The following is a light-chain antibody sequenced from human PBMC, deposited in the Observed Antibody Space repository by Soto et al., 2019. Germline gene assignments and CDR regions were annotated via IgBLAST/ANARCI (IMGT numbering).Light chain of an antibody. Sequence: DIQMTQSPSTLSASVGDRITITCRASQSISSSLAWYQQKPGKAPKLLIYKASSLQGGVPSRFGGTGSGTEFTLTISSLQPDDFATYYCQQYNSYSRTFGQGTKVDIK. CDR2: KAS. V-gene: IGKV1-5*03. J-gene: IGKJ1*01. CDR1: QSISSS. CDR3: QQYNSYSRT.